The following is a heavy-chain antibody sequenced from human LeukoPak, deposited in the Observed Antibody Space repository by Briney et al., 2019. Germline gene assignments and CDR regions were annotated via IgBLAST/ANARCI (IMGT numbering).Heavy chain of an antibody. D-gene: IGHD5-12*01. CDR2: IYYSRST. CDR3: ARVRPPRWLRSGYYFDY. CDR1: GGSISSSSYY. J-gene: IGHJ4*02. Sequence: SETLSLTCTVSGGSISSSSYYWGWIRQPPGKGLEWIGYIYYSRSTYYNPSLKSRVTISVDTSKNQFSLKLSSVTAADTAVYYCARVRPPRWLRSGYYFDYWGQETLVTVSS. V-gene: IGHV4-31*03.